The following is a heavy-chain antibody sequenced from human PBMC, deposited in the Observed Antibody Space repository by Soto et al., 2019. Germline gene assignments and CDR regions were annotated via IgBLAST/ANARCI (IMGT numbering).Heavy chain of an antibody. V-gene: IGHV3-66*01. D-gene: IGHD4-17*01. Sequence: EVQLVESGGGLVQPGGSLRLSCAASGFTVSSNYMSWVRQAPGKGLEWVSVIYSGGSTYYADSVKGRFTISRDNSKNTLYLQMNSLRAEDTAVYYCARDKAVTNPNDAFDIWGQGTMVTVSS. CDR1: GFTVSSNY. CDR2: IYSGGST. J-gene: IGHJ3*02. CDR3: ARDKAVTNPNDAFDI.